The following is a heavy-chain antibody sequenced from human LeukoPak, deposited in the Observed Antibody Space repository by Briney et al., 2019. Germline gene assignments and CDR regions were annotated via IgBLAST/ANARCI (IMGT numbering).Heavy chain of an antibody. D-gene: IGHD6-13*01. V-gene: IGHV3-21*01. CDR3: ARDPPPSGIAAPTQLTLDY. Sequence: GGSLRLSCAASGFTFSSYSMNWVRQAPGKGLEWVSSISSSSSYIYYADSVKGRFTISRDNAKNSLYLQMNSLRAEDTAVYYCARDPPPSGIAAPTQLTLDYWGQGTLVTVSS. CDR1: GFTFSSYS. J-gene: IGHJ4*02. CDR2: ISSSSSYI.